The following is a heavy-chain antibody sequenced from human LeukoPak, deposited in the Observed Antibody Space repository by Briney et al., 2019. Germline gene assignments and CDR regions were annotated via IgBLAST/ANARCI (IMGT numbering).Heavy chain of an antibody. CDR2: INPSGGST. J-gene: IGHJ6*02. Sequence: ASVKVSCKASGYTFTSYYMHWVRQAPGQGLEWMGIINPSGGSTSYAQKFQGRVTMTRDTSTSTVYMELSSLRSEDTAVYYCARASWVGGNSTYYYYGMDVWGQGTTVTVSS. CDR3: ARASWVGGNSTYYYYGMDV. D-gene: IGHD4-23*01. CDR1: GYTFTSYY. V-gene: IGHV1-46*01.